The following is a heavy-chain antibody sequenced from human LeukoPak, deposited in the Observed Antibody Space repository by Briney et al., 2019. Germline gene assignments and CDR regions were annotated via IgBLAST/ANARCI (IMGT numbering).Heavy chain of an antibody. J-gene: IGHJ5*02. Sequence: GGSLRLSCAASGFTFSSYAMSWVRQAPGKGLEWVSAISGSGGSTYYADSVKGRFTISRDNSKNTLYLQMNSLRAEDTAVYYCAKDLVVPAAPPNWFDPWGQGTLVTVSS. D-gene: IGHD2-2*01. CDR1: GFTFSSYA. CDR3: AKDLVVPAAPPNWFDP. V-gene: IGHV3-23*01. CDR2: ISGSGGST.